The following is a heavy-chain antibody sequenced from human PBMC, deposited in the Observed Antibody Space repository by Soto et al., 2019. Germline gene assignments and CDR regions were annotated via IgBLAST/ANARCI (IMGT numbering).Heavy chain of an antibody. J-gene: IGHJ6*03. CDR1: GYSFTSYW. CDR2: IYPDDSDT. Sequence: GESLKISCKGSGYSFTSYWIGWVRQMPGKGLEWMGIIYPDDSDTRYSPSFQGQVTISADKSISTAYLQWSSLKASDTAMYYCARHLFTSRPIGPYYMDVWGKGTTVTVSS. V-gene: IGHV5-51*01. D-gene: IGHD3-10*02. CDR3: ARHLFTSRPIGPYYMDV.